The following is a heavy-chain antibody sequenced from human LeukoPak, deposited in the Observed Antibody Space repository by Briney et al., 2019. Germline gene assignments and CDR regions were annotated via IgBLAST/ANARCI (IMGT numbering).Heavy chain of an antibody. J-gene: IGHJ4*02. CDR2: ISGSGPST. Sequence: GGSLRLSCAASGFMFTNYVVNWVRQAPGKGLEWVSGISGSGPSTYYTDSVKGRFTISRDISKNTVYLQMNTLRAEDTAVYYCARGPNSDFWSGYSHYFDHWGQGTLVTVSS. D-gene: IGHD3-3*01. V-gene: IGHV3-23*01. CDR3: ARGPNSDFWSGYSHYFDH. CDR1: GFMFTNYV.